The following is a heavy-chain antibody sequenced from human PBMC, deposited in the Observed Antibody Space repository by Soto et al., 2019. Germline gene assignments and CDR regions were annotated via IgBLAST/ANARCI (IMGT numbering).Heavy chain of an antibody. CDR3: AGQPTSYGSGSYYYYGMDV. Sequence: SETLSLTCTVSGGSISSYYWSWIRQPPGKGLEWIGYIYYSGSTNYNPSLKSRVTISVDTSKNQFSLKLSSVTAADTAVYYCAGQPTSYGSGSYYYYGMDVWGQGTTVTVSS. J-gene: IGHJ6*02. V-gene: IGHV4-59*01. CDR1: GGSISSYY. D-gene: IGHD3-10*01. CDR2: IYYSGST.